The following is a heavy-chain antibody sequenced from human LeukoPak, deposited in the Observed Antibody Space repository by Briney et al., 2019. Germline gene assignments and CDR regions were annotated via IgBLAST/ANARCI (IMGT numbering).Heavy chain of an antibody. CDR2: ISSSSSYI. Sequence: GGSLRLSCAASGFTFSSYSMNWVRQAPGKGLEWVSSISSSSSYIYYADSVKGRFTISRDNAKNSLHLQMNSLRAEDTAVYYCATYCSSTSCYEGRFDPWGQGTLVTVSS. D-gene: IGHD2-2*01. V-gene: IGHV3-21*01. J-gene: IGHJ5*02. CDR1: GFTFSSYS. CDR3: ATYCSSTSCYEGRFDP.